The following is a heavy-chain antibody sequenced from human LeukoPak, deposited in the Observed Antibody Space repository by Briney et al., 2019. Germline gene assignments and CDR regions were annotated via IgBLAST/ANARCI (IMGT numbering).Heavy chain of an antibody. CDR2: ISSSSSYI. CDR3: ARERVDTAMAFGGAFDI. Sequence: RSGGSLRLSCAASGFTVSSNYMSWVRQAPGKGLEWVSSISSSSSYIYYADSVKGRFTISRDNAKNSLYLQMNSLRAEDTAVYYCARERVDTAMAFGGAFDIWGQGTMVTVSS. CDR1: GFTVSSNY. D-gene: IGHD5-18*01. V-gene: IGHV3-21*01. J-gene: IGHJ3*02.